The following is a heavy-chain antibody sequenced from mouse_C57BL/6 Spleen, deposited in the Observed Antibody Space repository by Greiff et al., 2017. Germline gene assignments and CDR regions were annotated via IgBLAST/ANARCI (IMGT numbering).Heavy chain of an antibody. D-gene: IGHD2-4*01. CDR1: GYAFSSSW. Sequence: QVQLKESGPELVKPGASVKISCKASGYAFSSSWMNWVKQRPGKGLEWIGRIYPGDGDTNYNGKFKGKATLTADKSSSTAYMQLSSLTSEDSAVYFCARGGYDYDEGGPYAMDYWGQGTSVTVSS. J-gene: IGHJ4*01. V-gene: IGHV1-82*01. CDR3: ARGGYDYDEGGPYAMDY. CDR2: IYPGDGDT.